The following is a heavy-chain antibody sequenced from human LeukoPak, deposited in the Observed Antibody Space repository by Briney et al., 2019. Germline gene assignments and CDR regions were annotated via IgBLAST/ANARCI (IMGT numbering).Heavy chain of an antibody. V-gene: IGHV4-59*01. CDR2: IYYSGST. J-gene: IGHJ4*02. D-gene: IGHD4-23*01. CDR3: ARVVNTYGGNVYFDY. Sequence: SETLSLTCTVSGGSISSYYWSWIRQPPGKGLEWIGYIYYSGSTNYNPSLKSRVTISVDTSKNQFSLKLSSVTAADTAVYYCARVVNTYGGNVYFDYWGQGTLVTVSS. CDR1: GGSISSYY.